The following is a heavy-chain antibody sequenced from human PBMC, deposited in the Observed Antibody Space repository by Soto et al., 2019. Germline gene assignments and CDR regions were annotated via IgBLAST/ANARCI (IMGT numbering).Heavy chain of an antibody. CDR3: ARGAYDSSGYYYGFDY. J-gene: IGHJ4*02. D-gene: IGHD3-22*01. CDR2: IYYSGST. V-gene: IGHV4-31*03. CDR1: GVSISSGGYY. Sequence: SETLSLTCTVSGVSISSGGYYWSWIRQHPGKGLEWIGYIYYSGSTYYNPSLKSRVTISVDTSKNQFSLKLSSVTAADTAVYYCARGAYDSSGYYYGFDYWGQGTLVTVSS.